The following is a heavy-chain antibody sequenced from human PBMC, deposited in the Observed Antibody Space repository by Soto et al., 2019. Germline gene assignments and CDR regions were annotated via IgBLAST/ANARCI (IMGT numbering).Heavy chain of an antibody. CDR1: GFSFSADGVG. V-gene: IGHV2-5*02. CDR2: IFWDDDA. CDR3: AHAYGGTSWPNDAFDV. D-gene: IGHD2-21*01. J-gene: IGHJ3*01. Sequence: QITLKESGPTLVKPTQTLTLTCTFSGFSFSADGVGVGWIRQPPGKALAWLALIFWDDDARYSPSPKSRLTITKDTSKNQVVITMTNMDHVDTATYYCAHAYGGTSWPNDAFDVWGPGTVVTVSS.